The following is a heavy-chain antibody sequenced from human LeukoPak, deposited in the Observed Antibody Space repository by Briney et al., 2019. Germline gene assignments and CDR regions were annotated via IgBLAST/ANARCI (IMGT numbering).Heavy chain of an antibody. V-gene: IGHV3-23*01. CDR3: AKDRRQYDN. Sequence: PGGSLRLSCALSLFTLTDDVMTSGRQAPGKGLEWVSTFDSDGSTYYADSVKGRFTISRDSSRNTLYLQMDDLRAEDTAVYYCAKDRRQYDNWGQGTLVTVSS. J-gene: IGHJ4*02. CDR1: LFTLTDDV. CDR2: FDSDGST.